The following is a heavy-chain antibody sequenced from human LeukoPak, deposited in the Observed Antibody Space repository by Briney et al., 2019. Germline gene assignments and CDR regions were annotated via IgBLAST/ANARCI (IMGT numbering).Heavy chain of an antibody. CDR1: GFTFSSYW. CDR3: ARDIAAPGLFLDS. Sequence: GSLRLSCAASGFTFSSYWMAWVRRAPGKGLEWVANIKYDVSEIYYVDSVKGRFTISRDNAKNSLYLQMNSLRAEDTAVYYCARDIAAPGLFLDSWGQGTLVTVSS. D-gene: IGHD6-13*01. V-gene: IGHV3-7*01. J-gene: IGHJ4*02. CDR2: IKYDVSEI.